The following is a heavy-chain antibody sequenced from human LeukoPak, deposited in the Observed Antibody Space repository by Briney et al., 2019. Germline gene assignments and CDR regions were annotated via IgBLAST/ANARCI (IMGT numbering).Heavy chain of an antibody. CDR3: ARGNWNDIPPYNWFDP. Sequence: PGGSLRLSCVVSGFTFSSYSMNWVRQAPGKGLEWVSSISSSSSYIYYADSVKGRFTISRDNAKNSLYLQMNSLRAEDTAVYYCARGNWNDIPPYNWFDPWGQGTLVTVSS. V-gene: IGHV3-21*01. CDR1: GFTFSSYS. D-gene: IGHD1-1*01. CDR2: ISSSSSYI. J-gene: IGHJ5*02.